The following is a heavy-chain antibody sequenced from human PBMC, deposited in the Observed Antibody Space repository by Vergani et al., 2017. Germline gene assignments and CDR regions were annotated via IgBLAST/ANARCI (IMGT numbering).Heavy chain of an antibody. CDR1: GYTFTNYP. V-gene: IGHV7-4-1*02. CDR3: ARGRQWRLTEYLYGMDV. D-gene: IGHD6-19*01. Sequence: QVQLLQSGSELKKPGASVRISCEASGYTFTNYPLIWVRQAPGQGLEFMGWINTNSGNPTYAPGFTGRFVFSLDTSVSTAYLQISSLKAEDTAVYYCARGRQWRLTEYLYGMDVWGQGTTVTVSS. J-gene: IGHJ6*02. CDR2: INTNSGNP.